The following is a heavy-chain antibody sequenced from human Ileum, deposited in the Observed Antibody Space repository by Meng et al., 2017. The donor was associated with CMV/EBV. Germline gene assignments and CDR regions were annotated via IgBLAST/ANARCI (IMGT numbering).Heavy chain of an antibody. CDR1: GFTFRSYA. CDR3: AREPFGDYDPPSFDY. Sequence: GESLKISCAASGFTFRSYAMSCVRQAPGKGLEWVSAISGAGGSTYSADSVKGRFTISRDNSKNTLYLQMNGLRAEDTALYYCAREPFGDYDPPSFDYWGQGTLVTVSS. D-gene: IGHD4-17*01. V-gene: IGHV3-23*01. CDR2: ISGAGGST. J-gene: IGHJ4*02.